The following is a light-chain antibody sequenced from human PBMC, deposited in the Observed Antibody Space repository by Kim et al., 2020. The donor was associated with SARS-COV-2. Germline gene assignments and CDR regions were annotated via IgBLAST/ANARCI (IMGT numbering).Light chain of an antibody. V-gene: IGKV1-39*01. CDR3: QQSHSTPLLT. J-gene: IGKJ4*01. CDR1: QSISTY. Sequence: DIQMTQSPSSLAASVGDRVTIGCRASQSISTYLNWYQQKPGKAPKLLIYGASTLQSGVPSRFSGSGSGTDFIHTISSLQPEDFATYYCQQSHSTPLLTFGGGTKVDIK. CDR2: GAS.